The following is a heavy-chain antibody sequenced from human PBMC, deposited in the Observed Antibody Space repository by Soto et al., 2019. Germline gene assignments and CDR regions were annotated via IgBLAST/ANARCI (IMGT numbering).Heavy chain of an antibody. CDR3: ARDGTTVTSYGMDV. J-gene: IGHJ6*02. CDR1: GFTFSSYA. V-gene: IGHV3-33*08. Sequence: LRLSCAASGFTFSSYAMSWVRQAPGKGLEWVSVIWDNGSNKYYADSVKGRFTISRDNSKNTLYLQMNSLRAEDTAVYYCARDGTTVTSYGMDVWGQGTTVTVSS. CDR2: IWDNGSNK. D-gene: IGHD4-17*01.